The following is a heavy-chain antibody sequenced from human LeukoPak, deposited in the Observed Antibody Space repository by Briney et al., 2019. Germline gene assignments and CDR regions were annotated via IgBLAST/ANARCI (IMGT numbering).Heavy chain of an antibody. Sequence: GGSLRLSCAASGFTFSSYSMNWVRQAPGKGLEWVSSISSSSYIYYADSVKGRFTISRDNAKNSLYLQMNSLRAEDTAVYYCARDSGSYGRYGGYWGQGTLVTVSS. CDR1: GFTFSSYS. CDR2: ISSSSYI. V-gene: IGHV3-21*01. CDR3: ARDSGSYGRYGGY. D-gene: IGHD5-18*01. J-gene: IGHJ4*02.